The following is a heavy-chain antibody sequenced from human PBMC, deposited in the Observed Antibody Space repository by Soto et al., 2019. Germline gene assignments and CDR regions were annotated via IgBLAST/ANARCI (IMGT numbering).Heavy chain of an antibody. CDR3: AMTRLYDTGTNDYHRDALDI. V-gene: IGHV3-23*01. Sequence: EVQLLESGGGMVEPRGSLKLSCAASGFSFGTYVMNWVRQAPGKGLEWVSGISGSGGRVYSADSVKGRFTISRDNSRNTLYLQRNSLRAEDTAIYYCAMTRLYDTGTNDYHRDALDIWGQGTQDIVSS. CDR1: GFSFGTYV. J-gene: IGHJ3*02. D-gene: IGHD3-22*01. CDR2: ISGSGGRV.